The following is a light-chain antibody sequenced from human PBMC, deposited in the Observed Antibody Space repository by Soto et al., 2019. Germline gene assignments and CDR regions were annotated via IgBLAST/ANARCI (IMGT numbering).Light chain of an antibody. J-gene: IGKJ5*01. Sequence: EIFFTQSPATLSFSPGERATLSFRASQSVDTYLAWYQQKPGQAPRLLIYDASNRATDIPARFSGSGSGTDFTLTINSLEPEDFAVYYCQQRSNWQAFGQGTRLEIK. CDR2: DAS. CDR3: QQRSNWQA. V-gene: IGKV3-11*01. CDR1: QSVDTY.